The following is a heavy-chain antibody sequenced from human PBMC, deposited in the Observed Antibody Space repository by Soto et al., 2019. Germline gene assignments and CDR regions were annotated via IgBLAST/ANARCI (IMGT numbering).Heavy chain of an antibody. V-gene: IGHV1-69*12. CDR2: IIPIFGTA. CDR1: GGTFSSYA. J-gene: IGHJ4*02. CDR3: ARAVAYCGGDCYLDY. D-gene: IGHD2-21*02. Sequence: QVQLVQSGAEVKKPGSSVKVSCKASGGTFSSYAISWVRQAPGQGLEWMGGIIPIFGTANYAQKFQGRVTIXXDXSRXTAYMELSSLRSEDTAVYYCARAVAYCGGDCYLDYWGQGTLVTVSS.